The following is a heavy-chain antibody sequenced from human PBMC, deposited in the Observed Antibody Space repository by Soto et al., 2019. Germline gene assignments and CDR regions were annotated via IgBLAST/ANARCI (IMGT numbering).Heavy chain of an antibody. D-gene: IGHD6-13*01. Sequence: SVKVSCKASGGTFSSYAISWVRQAPGQGLEWMGGIIPIFGTANYAQKFQGRVTITADESTSTAYMELSSLRSEDTAVYYCARAAKEAAAFSPYYRMHVRGQAPTVTVSS. CDR1: GGTFSSYA. J-gene: IGHJ6*02. CDR2: IIPIFGTA. CDR3: ARAAKEAAAFSPYYRMHV. V-gene: IGHV1-69*13.